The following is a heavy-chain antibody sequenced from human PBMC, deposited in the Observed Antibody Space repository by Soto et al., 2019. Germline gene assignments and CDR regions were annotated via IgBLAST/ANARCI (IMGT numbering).Heavy chain of an antibody. D-gene: IGHD4-17*01. CDR3: ARGATVTTWFDY. V-gene: IGHV4-31*03. CDR2: IYYSGST. CDR1: GGSISSGGYY. J-gene: IGHJ4*02. Sequence: SETLSLTCTVSGGSISSGGYYWSWIRQHPGKGLEWIGYIYYSGSTYYNPSLKSRVTISVDTSKNQFSLKLSSVTAADTAVYYCARGATVTTWFDYWGQGTLVTVSS.